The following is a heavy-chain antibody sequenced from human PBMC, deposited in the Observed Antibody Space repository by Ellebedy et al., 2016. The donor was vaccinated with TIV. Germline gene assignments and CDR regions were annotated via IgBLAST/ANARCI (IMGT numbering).Heavy chain of an antibody. Sequence: GESLKISCAASGFTFSSYSMNWVRQAPGKGLEWVSYISSSSSTIYYADSVKGRFTISRDNAKNSLYLQMNSLRDEDTAVYYCARDSLKRIAAAGIFYWGQGTLVTVSS. CDR3: ARDSLKRIAAAGIFY. V-gene: IGHV3-48*02. CDR1: GFTFSSYS. D-gene: IGHD6-13*01. J-gene: IGHJ4*02. CDR2: ISSSSSTI.